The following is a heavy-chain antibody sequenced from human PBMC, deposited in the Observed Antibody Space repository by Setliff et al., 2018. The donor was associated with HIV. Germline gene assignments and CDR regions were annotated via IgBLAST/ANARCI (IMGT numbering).Heavy chain of an antibody. CDR2: IYSGGTT. CDR3: ANAPYPRGAFDV. J-gene: IGHJ3*01. V-gene: IGHV4-39*01. Sequence: SETLSLTCTVSGGSISSGGYYWSWIRQHPGKGLEWVGHIYSGGTTYYNSSLRSRVTISVDTSKNQFSLKLTSVTAADTAMYYCANAPYPRGAFDVWGQGTVVAVSS. CDR1: GGSISSGGYY. D-gene: IGHD3-10*01.